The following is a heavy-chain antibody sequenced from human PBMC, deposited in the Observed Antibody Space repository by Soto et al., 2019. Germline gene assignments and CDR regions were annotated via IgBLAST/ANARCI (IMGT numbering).Heavy chain of an antibody. Sequence: ASVKVSCKVSGYTLTELSMHWVRQAPGKGLEWMGGFDPEDGETIYAQKFQGRVTMTEDTSTDTAYMELSSLRSEDTAVYYCARGGPPPYYDFWSGFNWGQGTLVTVSS. CDR1: GYTLTELS. D-gene: IGHD3-3*01. J-gene: IGHJ4*02. V-gene: IGHV1-24*01. CDR3: ARGGPPPYYDFWSGFN. CDR2: FDPEDGET.